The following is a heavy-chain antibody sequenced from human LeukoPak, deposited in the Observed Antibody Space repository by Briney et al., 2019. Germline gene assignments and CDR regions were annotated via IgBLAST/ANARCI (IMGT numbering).Heavy chain of an antibody. J-gene: IGHJ4*02. Sequence: GGSLRLSCAASGFTFSSYSMNWVRQAPGKGLEWVSSISSSSSYIYYADSVKGRFTISRDNAKNSLYLQMNSLRAEDTAVYYCARELWFGELFPTSLDYWGQGTLVTVSS. CDR2: ISSSSSYI. V-gene: IGHV3-21*01. CDR1: GFTFSSYS. CDR3: ARELWFGELFPTSLDY. D-gene: IGHD3-10*01.